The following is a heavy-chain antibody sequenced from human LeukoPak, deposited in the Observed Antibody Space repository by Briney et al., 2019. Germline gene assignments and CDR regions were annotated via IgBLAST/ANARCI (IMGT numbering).Heavy chain of an antibody. D-gene: IGHD2-15*01. V-gene: IGHV1-69*01. J-gene: IGHJ4*02. Sequence: SVRVSCKASGGTFSSYAISWVRQAPGQGLEWMGGIIPIFGTANYAQKFQGRVTITADESTSTAYMELSSLRSEDTAVYYCARDKGAYSGPFDYWGQGTLVTVSS. CDR3: ARDKGAYSGPFDY. CDR1: GGTFSSYA. CDR2: IIPIFGTA.